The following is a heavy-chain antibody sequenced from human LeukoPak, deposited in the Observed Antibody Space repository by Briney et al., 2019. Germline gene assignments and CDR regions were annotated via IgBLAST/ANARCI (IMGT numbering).Heavy chain of an antibody. CDR3: ARASAAYCGGDCYWPFDY. J-gene: IGHJ4*02. CDR1: GGSISSYY. Sequence: SETLSLTCTVSGGSISSYYWSWIRQPPGKGLEWIGYIYYSGSTNYNPSLKSRVTISVDRSKNQFSLKLSSVTAADTAVYYCARASAAYCGGDCYWPFDYWGQGTLVTVSS. V-gene: IGHV4-59*12. D-gene: IGHD2-21*02. CDR2: IYYSGST.